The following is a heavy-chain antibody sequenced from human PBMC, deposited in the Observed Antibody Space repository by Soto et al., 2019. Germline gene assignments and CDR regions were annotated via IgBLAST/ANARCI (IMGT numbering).Heavy chain of an antibody. CDR3: AREGDIVVVPAAAYYYYYGMDV. CDR2: ISPNSGNI. J-gene: IGHJ6*02. Sequence: ASVKVSCKTSGYTFTRSGISWVRQAPGQGLEWMGWISPNSGNIKYAQKLQGRVIMTTDTSTSTAYMELRSLRSDDTAVYYCAREGDIVVVPAAAYYYYYGMDVWGQGTTVTVSS. D-gene: IGHD2-2*01. CDR1: GYTFTRSG. V-gene: IGHV1-18*01.